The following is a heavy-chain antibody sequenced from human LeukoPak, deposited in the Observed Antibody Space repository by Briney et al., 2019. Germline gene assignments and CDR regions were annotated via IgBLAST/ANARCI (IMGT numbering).Heavy chain of an antibody. CDR1: GFTFSSYS. J-gene: IGHJ2*01. Sequence: GGSLRLSCAAPGFTFSSYSMNWVRQAPGKGLEWVSYISSSSSTIYYADSVKGRFAISRDNAKNSLYLQMNSLRAEDTAVYYCARDPVTGWYFDLWGRGTLVTVSS. D-gene: IGHD2-21*02. V-gene: IGHV3-48*01. CDR2: ISSSSSTI. CDR3: ARDPVTGWYFDL.